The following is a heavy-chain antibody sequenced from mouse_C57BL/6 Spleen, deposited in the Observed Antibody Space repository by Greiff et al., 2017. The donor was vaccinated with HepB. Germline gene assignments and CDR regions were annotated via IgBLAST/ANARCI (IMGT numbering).Heavy chain of an antibody. CDR1: GYTFTSYT. Sequence: VQLQQSGAELARPGASVKMSCKASGYTFTSYTMHWVKQRPGQGLEWIGYINPSSGYTKYNQKFKDKATLTADKSSSTAYMQLSSLTSEDSAVYDCARGTVVATGAMDYWGQGTSVTVSS. D-gene: IGHD1-1*01. J-gene: IGHJ4*01. V-gene: IGHV1-4*01. CDR3: ARGTVVATGAMDY. CDR2: INPSSGYT.